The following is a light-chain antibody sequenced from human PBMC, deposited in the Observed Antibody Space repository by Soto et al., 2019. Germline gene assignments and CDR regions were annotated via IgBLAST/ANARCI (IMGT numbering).Light chain of an antibody. CDR1: QSVSSN. J-gene: IGKJ5*01. V-gene: IGKV3-11*01. CDR3: QQRSNWPVT. Sequence: EIVMTQSPATVSVSPGERATLSCRASQSVSSNLAWYQQKPGQAPRLLIYDASNRATGIPARFSGSGSGTDFTLTISSLEPEDFAVYYCQQRSNWPVTFGQGTRLEI. CDR2: DAS.